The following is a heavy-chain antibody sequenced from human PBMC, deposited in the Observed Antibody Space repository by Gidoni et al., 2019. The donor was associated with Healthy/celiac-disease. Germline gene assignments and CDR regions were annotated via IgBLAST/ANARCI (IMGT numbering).Heavy chain of an antibody. CDR2: ISSSSSYI. V-gene: IGHV3-21*01. D-gene: IGHD6-19*01. CDR3: ARGISIAVAGTLDY. CDR1: GFTFSSYS. Sequence: EVQLVESGGGLFKPWGSLRLSCAASGFTFSSYSMNWVRQAPGKGLEWVSSISSSSSYIYYADSVKGRFTISRDNAKNSLYLQMNSLRAEDTAVYYCARGISIAVAGTLDYWGQGTLVTVSS. J-gene: IGHJ4*02.